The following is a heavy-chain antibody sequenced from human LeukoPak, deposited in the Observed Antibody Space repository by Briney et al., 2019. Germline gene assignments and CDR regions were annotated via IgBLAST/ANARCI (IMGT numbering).Heavy chain of an antibody. D-gene: IGHD5-18*01. CDR3: ARDVDTSSHSSQLDP. J-gene: IGHJ5*02. Sequence: GGSLRLSCATAGFTFSTFGIHWVRQTPGKGLEWAAAIQSDGSKQYYGDSVKGRFTISRDSSKDTVYLQMNSLRDEDTAVYYCARDVDTSSHSSQLDPWGQGTLVTVSS. V-gene: IGHV3-33*01. CDR1: GFTFSTFG. CDR2: IQSDGSKQ.